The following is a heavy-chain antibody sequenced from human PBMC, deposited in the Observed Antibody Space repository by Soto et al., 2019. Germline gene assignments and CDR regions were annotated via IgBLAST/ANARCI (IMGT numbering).Heavy chain of an antibody. CDR3: AKADGEQWLLPHLDK. CDR2: ISCCGGST. D-gene: IGHD6-19*01. CDR1: GFNFKKFA. V-gene: IGHV3-23*01. J-gene: IGHJ4*02. Sequence: VQLLESGGGVVQPGGSLRLSCVASGFNFKKFAMSWVRQAPGEGLEWVSGISCCGGSTSYADSVKGRFSIARDDSTNTLSLQMNNLRVEDTAQYYCAKADGEQWLLPHLDKWGQGTLVTVS.